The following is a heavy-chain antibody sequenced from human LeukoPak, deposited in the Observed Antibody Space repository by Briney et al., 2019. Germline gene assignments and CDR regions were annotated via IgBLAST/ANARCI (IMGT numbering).Heavy chain of an antibody. CDR3: ARYTNRRPRWIYYDSSGVPGGDDAFDI. CDR1: GYTFTSYD. D-gene: IGHD3-22*01. J-gene: IGHJ3*02. V-gene: IGHV1-8*03. Sequence: GASVKVSCKASGYTFTSYDINWVRQATGQGLEWMGWMNPNSGNTGYAQKFQGRVTITRNTSISTAYMELSSLRSEDTAVYYCARYTNRRPRWIYYDSSGVPGGDDAFDIWGQGTMVTVSS. CDR2: MNPNSGNT.